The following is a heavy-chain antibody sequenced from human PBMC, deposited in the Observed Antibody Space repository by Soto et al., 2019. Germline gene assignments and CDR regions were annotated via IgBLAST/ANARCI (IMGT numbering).Heavy chain of an antibody. CDR1: GFTFSSYA. V-gene: IGHV3-30-3*01. Sequence: QVQLVESGGGVVQPGRSLRLSCAASGFTFSSYAMHWVRQAPGKGLEWVAVISYDGSNKYYADSVKGRFTISRENSKNTLYLQMNSLRAEDTAVYYCAYYYYGMDVWGQGTTVTVSS. J-gene: IGHJ6*02. CDR3: AYYYYGMDV. CDR2: ISYDGSNK.